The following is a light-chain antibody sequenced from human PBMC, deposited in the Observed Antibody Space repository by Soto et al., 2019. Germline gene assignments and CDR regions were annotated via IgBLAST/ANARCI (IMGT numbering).Light chain of an antibody. CDR1: NFNIGNYY. V-gene: IGLV1-47*02. CDR2: SSS. CDR3: AAWDDSLRAVV. Sequence: QSVLTQSPSASGTPGQRVTISCSGSNFNIGNYYTYWYQHLPGTAPKLLIYSSSQRPSGVPDRFSGSKSGTSASLAISGLRSEXXAVYYCAAWDDSLRAVVFGGGTKLTVL. J-gene: IGLJ2*01.